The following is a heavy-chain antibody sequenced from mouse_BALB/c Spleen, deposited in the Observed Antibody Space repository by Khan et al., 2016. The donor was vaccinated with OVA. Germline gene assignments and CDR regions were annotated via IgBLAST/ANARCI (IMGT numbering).Heavy chain of an antibody. CDR2: INPSTGYT. CDR3: ANHGSSSAWLTY. D-gene: IGHD1-1*01. J-gene: IGHJ3*01. V-gene: IGHV1-7*01. Sequence: QVQLQQSGAELAKPGASVKMSCKASGYTFTSYWMHWVKQRPGTGLEWIGYINPSTGYTEYNQRFKDKATLTADKSSSTAYMQLSSLTSEESAVYYCANHGSSSAWLTYWGQGTLVTVAA. CDR1: GYTFTSYW.